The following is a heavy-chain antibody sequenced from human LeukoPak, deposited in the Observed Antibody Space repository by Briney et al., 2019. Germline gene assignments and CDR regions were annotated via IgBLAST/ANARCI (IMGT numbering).Heavy chain of an antibody. V-gene: IGHV3-21*01. Sequence: GGSLRLSCAASGFALSSYSMNWVRQAPGKGLEWVSSISGSSTYIYSANSLKGRFSISRDNAKNSLYLQMNSLRAEDTAVYFCARASLSEIIAAEAFFDSWGQGTLVTVSS. D-gene: IGHD6-13*01. J-gene: IGHJ4*02. CDR1: GFALSSYS. CDR2: ISGSSTYI. CDR3: ARASLSEIIAAEAFFDS.